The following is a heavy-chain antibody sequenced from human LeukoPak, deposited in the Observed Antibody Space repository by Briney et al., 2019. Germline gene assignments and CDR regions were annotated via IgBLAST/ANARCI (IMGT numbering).Heavy chain of an antibody. V-gene: IGHV4-4*02. CDR2: IYHSGST. CDR3: ARRAAGGSYYFDY. Sequence: SETLSLTCAVSGGSISSSNWWSWVRQPPGKGLEWIGEIYHSGSTNYNPSLKSRVTISVDKSKNHFSLKLSSVTAADTPVYYCARRAAGGSYYFDYWGQGTLVTVSS. D-gene: IGHD6-13*01. J-gene: IGHJ4*02. CDR1: GGSISSSNW.